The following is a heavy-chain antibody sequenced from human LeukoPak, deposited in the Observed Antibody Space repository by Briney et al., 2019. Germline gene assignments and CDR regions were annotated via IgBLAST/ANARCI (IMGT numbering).Heavy chain of an antibody. CDR1: GLTFSTYV. CDR3: AKDRVSVGEVAFDI. CDR2: ISGSGDRT. J-gene: IGHJ3*02. V-gene: IGHV3-23*01. D-gene: IGHD4-23*01. Sequence: AGGSLRLSCAASGLTFSTYVMNWVRQAPGKGREWVSAISGSGDRTNYAQSVKGRFTISRDNSKNTLYLQMNSLRAEDTAVYYCAKDRVSVGEVAFDIWGQGTLVTVSS.